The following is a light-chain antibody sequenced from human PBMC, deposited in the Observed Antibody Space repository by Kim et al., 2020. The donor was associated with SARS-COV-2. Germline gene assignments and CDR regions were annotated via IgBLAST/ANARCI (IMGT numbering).Light chain of an antibody. CDR1: TLGDKY. Sequence: SYELTQPPSVSVSPGQTASITCSGDTLGDKYACWYQQKPAQSPVVVIYQDSKRPSGIPERFSGSNSGNTATLTISGTQSMDAADYYCQAWDSSTVVFGGG. CDR2: QDS. V-gene: IGLV3-1*01. J-gene: IGLJ2*01. CDR3: QAWDSSTVV.